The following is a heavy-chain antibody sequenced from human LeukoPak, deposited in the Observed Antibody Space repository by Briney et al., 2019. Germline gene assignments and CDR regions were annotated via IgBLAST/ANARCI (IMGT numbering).Heavy chain of an antibody. D-gene: IGHD4-17*01. Sequence: PSETLSLTCTVSGGSISSSSYYWGWIRQPPGKGLEWIGSIYYSGSTYYNPSLKSRVTISVDTSKNQFSLKLSSVTAADTAVYYCARFPEYDYGDYVDWFDPWGQGTLVTVSS. CDR3: ARFPEYDYGDYVDWFDP. V-gene: IGHV4-39*01. J-gene: IGHJ5*02. CDR1: GGSISSSSYY. CDR2: IYYSGST.